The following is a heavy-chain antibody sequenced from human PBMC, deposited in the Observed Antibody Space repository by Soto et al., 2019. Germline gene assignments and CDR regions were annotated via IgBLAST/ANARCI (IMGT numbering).Heavy chain of an antibody. D-gene: IGHD3-10*01. CDR3: ARESLKTLVSGAFDV. V-gene: IGHV3-74*01. J-gene: IGHJ3*01. Sequence: EAQLVESGGGLVQPGGSLRLACVASGFNLESHWMHWVRQGPGKGLAWVSRVKSDGSRIRYGDFVRGRFTISRDNAKNTLFLQMDSLTADDTGVYFCARESLKTLVSGAFDVWGQGTAVVVSS. CDR2: VKSDGSRI. CDR1: GFNLESHW.